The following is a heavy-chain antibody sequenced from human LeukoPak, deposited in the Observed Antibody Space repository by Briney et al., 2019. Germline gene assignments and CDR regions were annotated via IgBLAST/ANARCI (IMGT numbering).Heavy chain of an antibody. CDR2: IYPGDSDT. Sequence: GESLKISCKGSGYSFTSYWIGWVRQMPGKGLEWMGIIYPGDSDTRYSPSFQGQVTISADKPISTAYLQWSSLKAADTAMYYCATLRAVTTARAFQHWGQGTLVTVSS. J-gene: IGHJ1*01. CDR3: ATLRAVTTARAFQH. D-gene: IGHD4-17*01. V-gene: IGHV5-51*04. CDR1: GYSFTSYW.